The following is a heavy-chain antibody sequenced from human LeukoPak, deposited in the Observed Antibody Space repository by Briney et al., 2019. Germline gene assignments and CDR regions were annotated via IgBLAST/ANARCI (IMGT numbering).Heavy chain of an antibody. J-gene: IGHJ6*03. CDR1: GYTFSSYD. CDR2: ISAYNGNT. D-gene: IGHD2-2*01. Sequence: ASVKVSCKASGYTFSSYDISWVRQAPGQGLEWMGWISAYNGNTNYAQNLQGRVTVTTDTSTSTAYMELRSLRSDDTAVYFCARVAWYQLLPGGQYYMGVWGKGTTVTVSS. V-gene: IGHV1-18*01. CDR3: ARVAWYQLLPGGQYYMGV.